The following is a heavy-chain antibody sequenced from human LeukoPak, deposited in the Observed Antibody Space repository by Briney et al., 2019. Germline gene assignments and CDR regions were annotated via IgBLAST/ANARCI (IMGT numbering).Heavy chain of an antibody. Sequence: AGGSLRLSCAAFGFTFSTFSMKWVRQPPGKGLEWVANIKQDGSEKYSVDSVKGRFTISRDNARNSLFLQMNSLRAEDTAVYYCARDRLGTADIWGQGTMVTVSS. CDR1: GFTFSTFS. CDR3: ARDRLGTADI. CDR2: IKQDGSEK. J-gene: IGHJ3*02. D-gene: IGHD1-7*01. V-gene: IGHV3-7*01.